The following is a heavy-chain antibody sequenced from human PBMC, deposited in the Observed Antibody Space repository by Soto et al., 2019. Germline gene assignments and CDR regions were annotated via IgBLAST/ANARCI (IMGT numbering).Heavy chain of an antibody. D-gene: IGHD2-2*01. CDR2: ISGNGGDI. Sequence: PGGSLRRSCAASGFNFRNYAMSWVRQAPGTGLEWVSRISGNGGDINYAGSVKGRFTISRDNSKNTLYLQMNSLRAEDTAVYYCAKRGDIVEVSRTFVGYGMDVWGQGTTVTVSS. CDR1: GFNFRNYA. J-gene: IGHJ6*02. CDR3: AKRGDIVEVSRTFVGYGMDV. V-gene: IGHV3-23*01.